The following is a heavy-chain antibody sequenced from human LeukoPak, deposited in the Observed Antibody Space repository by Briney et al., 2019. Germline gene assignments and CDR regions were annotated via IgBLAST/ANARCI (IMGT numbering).Heavy chain of an antibody. CDR2: IGYDGSNK. Sequence: GGSLRLSCAASGFTFSSYGMHWVRQAPGRGLEWVAFIGYDGSNKYYADSVKGRFTISRDNSKNTLDLQMNSLRPDDTAVYYCAKDLGPVAVYGGDYWGKGTLVTVSS. V-gene: IGHV3-30*02. CDR3: AKDLGPVAVYGGDY. CDR1: GFTFSSYG. D-gene: IGHD3-16*01. J-gene: IGHJ4*02.